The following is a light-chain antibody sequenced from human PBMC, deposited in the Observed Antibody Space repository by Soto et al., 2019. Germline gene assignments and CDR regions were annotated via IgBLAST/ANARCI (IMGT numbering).Light chain of an antibody. CDR3: QQYYSTPLIT. J-gene: IGKJ5*01. Sequence: DIVMTQSPDSLAVSLGERATINCKSSQSVLYSSNNKNYLAWYQQKPGQPPKLLIYWASTRESGVPDRLSGSGSGTDFTLTISSLQAEDVAVYYCQQYYSTPLITFGQGTRLEIK. CDR1: QSVLYSSNNKNY. V-gene: IGKV4-1*01. CDR2: WAS.